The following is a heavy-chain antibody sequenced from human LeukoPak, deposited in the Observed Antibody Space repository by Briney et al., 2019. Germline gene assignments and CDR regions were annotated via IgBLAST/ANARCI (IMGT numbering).Heavy chain of an antibody. J-gene: IGHJ5*02. CDR3: ARPQGYCSGGSCYNNWFDP. Sequence: SETLSLTCTVSGGSISSSSYYWGWIRQPPGKGLEWIGSIYYSGSTYYNPSLKSRVTISVDTSKNQFSLKLSSVTAADTAVYYCARPQGYCSGGSCYNNWFDPWGQGTLVTVSS. D-gene: IGHD2-15*01. V-gene: IGHV4-39*01. CDR2: IYYSGST. CDR1: GGSISSSSYY.